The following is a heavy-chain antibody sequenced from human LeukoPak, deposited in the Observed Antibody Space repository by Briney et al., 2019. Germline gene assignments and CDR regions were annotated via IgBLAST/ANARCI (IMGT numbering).Heavy chain of an antibody. CDR1: GGSISSSSYY. CDR2: IYYSGST. V-gene: IGHV4-39*01. D-gene: IGHD3-3*01. CDR3: ARGPSYDFSWFDP. J-gene: IGHJ5*02. Sequence: SETLSLTCTVSGGSISSSSYYWGWIRQPPGKGLEWIGSIYYSGSTYYNPSLKSRVTISVDTSKNQFSLKLSSVTAADTAVYYCARGPSYDFSWFDPWGQGTLVTVSS.